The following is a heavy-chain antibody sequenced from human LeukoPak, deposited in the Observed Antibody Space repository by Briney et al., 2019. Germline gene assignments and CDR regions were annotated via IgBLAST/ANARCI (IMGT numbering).Heavy chain of an antibody. CDR2: TSAYNGNT. J-gene: IGHJ4*02. Sequence: APPNLSCKASDHTFTSNGTSSERHAPGQALKWMGWTSAYNGNTNYAQKLQGRDTMTTDTSTSAAYMELRSLRSDDTAVYYCARHTLYGSGSYYVYYFDYWGQGTLVTVSS. D-gene: IGHD3-10*01. V-gene: IGHV1-18*04. CDR3: ARHTLYGSGSYYVYYFDY. CDR1: DHTFTSNG.